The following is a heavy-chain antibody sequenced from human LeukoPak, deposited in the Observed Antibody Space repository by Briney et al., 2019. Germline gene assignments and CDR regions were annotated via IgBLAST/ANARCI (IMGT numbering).Heavy chain of an antibody. Sequence: SETLSLTCTVSGGSISSSSYYWGWIRQPPGKGLEWIGSIYYSGSTYYNPSLKSRVSVDTSKNQFSLKLRSVTAADTAVYYCARGLREFGYYYYRMDVWDIGTTVTVSS. V-gene: IGHV4-39*01. CDR2: IYYSGST. D-gene: IGHD3-10*01. CDR3: ARGLREFGYYYYRMDV. CDR1: GGSISSSSYY. J-gene: IGHJ6*04.